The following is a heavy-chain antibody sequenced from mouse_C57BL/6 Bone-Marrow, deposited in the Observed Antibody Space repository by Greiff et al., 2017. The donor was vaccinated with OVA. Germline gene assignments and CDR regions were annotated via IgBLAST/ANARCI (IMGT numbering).Heavy chain of an antibody. J-gene: IGHJ4*01. CDR1: GFNIKNTY. D-gene: IGHD1-1*01. CDR2: IDPANDNT. CDR3: ARGNFGSSFYAMDY. V-gene: IGHV14-3*01. Sequence: VQLQQSVAELVRPGASVKLSCPASGFNIKNTYMPWVKPRPEQGLEWIGRIDPANDNTKYAPKFQGKATMTADTSSNTAYLQLSSLSSEDTAVYCCARGNFGSSFYAMDYWGQGTSVTVSS.